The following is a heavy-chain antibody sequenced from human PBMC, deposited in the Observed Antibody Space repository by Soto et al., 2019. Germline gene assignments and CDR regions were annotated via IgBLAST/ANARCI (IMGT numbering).Heavy chain of an antibody. CDR3: ARNIAAAIDY. J-gene: IGHJ4*02. V-gene: IGHV4-30-4*01. D-gene: IGHD6-13*01. CDR1: GGSISSGDYY. Sequence: SETLSLTCTVSGGSISSGDYYWSWIRQPPGKGLEWIGYIYYSGNTYNNPSLKSRVTISVDTSKNQFSLKLSSVTAADTAVYYCARNIAAAIDYWGQGTLVTVSS. CDR2: IYYSGNT.